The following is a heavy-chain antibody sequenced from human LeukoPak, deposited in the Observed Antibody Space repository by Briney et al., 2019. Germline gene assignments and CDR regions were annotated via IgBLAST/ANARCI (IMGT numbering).Heavy chain of an antibody. CDR2: IYSGGST. CDR1: GFTVTSNY. CDR3: ARLWFGELLFDL. Sequence: GGSLRLSCAASGFTVTSNYMSWVRQAPGKGLEWVSVIYSGGSTYYADSVKGRFTISRDNSENTLYLQMNSLRAEDTAVYYCARLWFGELLFDLWGQGTLVTVSS. J-gene: IGHJ4*02. D-gene: IGHD3-10*01. V-gene: IGHV3-53*01.